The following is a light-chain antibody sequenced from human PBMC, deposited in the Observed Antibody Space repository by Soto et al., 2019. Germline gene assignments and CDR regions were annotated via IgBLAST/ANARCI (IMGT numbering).Light chain of an antibody. V-gene: IGKV3-20*01. CDR1: QSLTSNY. J-gene: IGKJ3*01. Sequence: EIVLTQSPGTLSLYPGERATLSCRASQSLTSNYLAWYQQKPGQAPRLLISGTSNRATGIPDRFSGSGSGTDFTLTINRLEPDDFAVYYCQQYGDSVFTFGPGTKVDIK. CDR2: GTS. CDR3: QQYGDSVFT.